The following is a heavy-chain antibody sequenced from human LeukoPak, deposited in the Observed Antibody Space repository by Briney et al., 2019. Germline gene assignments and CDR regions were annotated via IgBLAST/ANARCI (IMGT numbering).Heavy chain of an antibody. V-gene: IGHV4-31*03. CDR1: GGSISSGGYY. Sequence: SETLSLTRTVSGGSISSGGYYWSWIRQHPGKGLEWIGYIYYSGSTYYNPSLKSRVTISVDRSKNQFSLKLSSVTAADTAVYYCARRGIAVAGRWFDPWGQGTLVTVSS. D-gene: IGHD6-19*01. CDR2: IYYSGST. CDR3: ARRGIAVAGRWFDP. J-gene: IGHJ5*02.